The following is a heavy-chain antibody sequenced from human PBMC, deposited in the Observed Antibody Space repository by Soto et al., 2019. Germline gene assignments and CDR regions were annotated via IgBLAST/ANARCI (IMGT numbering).Heavy chain of an antibody. D-gene: IGHD6-19*01. Sequence: GGSLRLSCAASGFTFSSYSMNWVRQAPGRGLEWVSSISSSSYIYYADSVKGRFTISRDNAKNSLYLQMNSLRAEDTAVYYCARDPGIAVKIYYFDYWGQGTLVTVSS. CDR1: GFTFSSYS. V-gene: IGHV3-21*01. J-gene: IGHJ4*02. CDR2: ISSSSYI. CDR3: ARDPGIAVKIYYFDY.